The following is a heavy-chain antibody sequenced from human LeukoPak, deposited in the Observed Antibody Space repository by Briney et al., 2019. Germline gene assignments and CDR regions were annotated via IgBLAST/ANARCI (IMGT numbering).Heavy chain of an antibody. Sequence: PGGSLRLSCAAFGFTFSSSSMNWVRQAPGKGLEWVSYIDSTSAYKLYTGSVEGRFTISRDNAKNSLYLQMNSLRAEDTAVYYCARDTSGSYSITYFDYWGHGALVTVSA. CDR2: IDSTSAYK. CDR1: GFTFSSSS. CDR3: ARDTSGSYSITYFDY. V-gene: IGHV3-21*01. D-gene: IGHD3-10*01. J-gene: IGHJ4*01.